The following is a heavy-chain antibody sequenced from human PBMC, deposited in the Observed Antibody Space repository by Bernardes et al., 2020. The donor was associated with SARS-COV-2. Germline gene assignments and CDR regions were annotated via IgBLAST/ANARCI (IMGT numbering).Heavy chain of an antibody. D-gene: IGHD3-10*01. Sequence: SETLSLTCTVSGGSIRSSSYCWGWIRQPPGKGLEWIGCIFYSGSTYYNPSLKSPVTISVDTSKTQFSLKLSAVTAADTAVYYCARHRPAMVRGVTTYYYYGMDVWGQGTTVTVSS. J-gene: IGHJ6*02. CDR2: IFYSGST. V-gene: IGHV4-39*01. CDR3: ARHRPAMVRGVTTYYYYGMDV. CDR1: GGSIRSSSYC.